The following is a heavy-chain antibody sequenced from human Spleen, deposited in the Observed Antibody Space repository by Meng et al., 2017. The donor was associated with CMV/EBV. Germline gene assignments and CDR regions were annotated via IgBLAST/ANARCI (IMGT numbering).Heavy chain of an antibody. J-gene: IGHJ6*02. CDR2: IIPIFGTT. D-gene: IGHD1-20*01. CDR3: AKEGVSGSSFSFYGMDV. Sequence: TFTNYVISWVRQAPGQGLEWMGGIIPIFGTTNYAQKFQGRVTLTTDESTSTAYMDLSSLRSEDTAVYYCAKEGVSGSSFSFYGMDVWGQGTTVTVSS. V-gene: IGHV1-69*05. CDR1: TFTNYV.